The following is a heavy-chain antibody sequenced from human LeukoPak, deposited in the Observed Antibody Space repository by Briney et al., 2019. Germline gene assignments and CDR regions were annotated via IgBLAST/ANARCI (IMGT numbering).Heavy chain of an antibody. CDR1: GFTFSSYG. CDR2: IWYDGSNK. Sequence: GGSLRLSCAASGFTFSSYGMHWVRQAPGKGLEWVAVIWYDGSNKYYADSVKGRFTISRDNSKNTLYLQMNSLRAEDTAVYYCARGALVVTAEYFQHWGQGTLVTVSS. D-gene: IGHD2-15*01. V-gene: IGHV3-33*01. J-gene: IGHJ1*01. CDR3: ARGALVVTAEYFQH.